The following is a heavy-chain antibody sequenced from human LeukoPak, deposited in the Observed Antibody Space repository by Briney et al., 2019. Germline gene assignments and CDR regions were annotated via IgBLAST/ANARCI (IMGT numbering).Heavy chain of an antibody. CDR3: ARVRAAAVWFDP. V-gene: IGHV4-31*02. CDR1: GGSISSGDYY. J-gene: IGHJ5*02. CDR2: IYYNGSP. D-gene: IGHD6-13*01. Sequence: SETLSLTCTVSGGSISSGDYYWSWVRQRPGKGLEWIGYIYYNGSPYYNPPLRSRLTISIDTSKNQFSLRLTSVTAADTAVYYCARVRAAAVWFDPWGQGTLVTVSS.